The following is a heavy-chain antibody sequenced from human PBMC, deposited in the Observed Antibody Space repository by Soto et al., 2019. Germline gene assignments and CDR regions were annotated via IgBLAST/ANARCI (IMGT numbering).Heavy chain of an antibody. CDR1: GGSISGSSHY. V-gene: IGHV4-39*01. J-gene: IGHJ4*02. CDR3: ARHFSRGSYFDY. CDR2: IYYSGGT. D-gene: IGHD6-19*01. Sequence: QLQLQESGPRLVKPSETLSLTCSVSGGSISGSSHYWAWIRQPPGKGLEWIASIYYSGGTYYNPSILGRFPISVDTSKNQFSLRLNSVTAADTAVYYCARHFSRGSYFDYWGRGTLLTVSS.